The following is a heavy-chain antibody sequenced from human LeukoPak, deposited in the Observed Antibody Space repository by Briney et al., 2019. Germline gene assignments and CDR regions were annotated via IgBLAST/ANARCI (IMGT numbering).Heavy chain of an antibody. V-gene: IGHV4-34*01. Sequence: SETLSLTCAVYGGSFSGYYWGWIRQPPGKGLEWIGSIYYSGSTYYNPSLKSRVTISVDTSKNQFSLKLSSVTAADTAVYYCATVWFGELWSFFDYWGQGTLVTVSS. CDR3: ATVWFGELWSFFDY. J-gene: IGHJ4*02. CDR2: IYYSGST. CDR1: GGSFSGYY. D-gene: IGHD3-10*01.